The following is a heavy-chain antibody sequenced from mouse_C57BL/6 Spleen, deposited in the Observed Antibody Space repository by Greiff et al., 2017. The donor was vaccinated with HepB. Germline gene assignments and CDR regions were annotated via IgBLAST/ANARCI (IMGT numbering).Heavy chain of an antibody. CDR1: GFTFSSYG. Sequence: EVQLVESGGDLVKPGGSLKLSCAASGFTFSSYGMSWVRQTPDKRLEWVATISSGGSYTYYPDSVKGRFTISRDNAKNTLYLQMSSLKSEDTAMYYCARTITTVVAGDYLDYWGQGTTLTDSS. D-gene: IGHD1-1*01. V-gene: IGHV5-6*01. CDR3: ARTITTVVAGDYLDY. CDR2: ISSGGSYT. J-gene: IGHJ2*01.